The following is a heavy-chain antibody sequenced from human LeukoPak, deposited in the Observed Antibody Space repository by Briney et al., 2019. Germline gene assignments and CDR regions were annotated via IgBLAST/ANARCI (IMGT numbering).Heavy chain of an antibody. CDR3: AKVSVAGIILGY. V-gene: IGHV3-23*01. J-gene: IGHJ4*02. CDR1: RFTFSTFG. D-gene: IGHD6-19*01. Sequence: GQSMSLAWAASRFTFSTFGMSWVRQVPGKLLGWVSAISGSGGSTYYADSVKGRFTISRDNSKNTLYLQMNSLRAEDTAVYYCAKVSVAGIILGYWGQGTLVTVSS. CDR2: ISGSGGST.